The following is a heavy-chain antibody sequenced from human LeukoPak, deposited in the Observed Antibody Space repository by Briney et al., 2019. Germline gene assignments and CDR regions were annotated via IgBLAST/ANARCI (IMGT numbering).Heavy chain of an antibody. V-gene: IGHV4-59*08. CDR2: IYYSGST. CDR1: GGSISNYY. J-gene: IGHJ5*02. D-gene: IGHD3-10*01. CDR3: AGMIRGVPLDWFDP. Sequence: SETLSLTCTVSGGSISNYYWSWIRQPPGKGLEWIGYIYYSGSTNYNPSLNSRVTISVDTSKNQFSLKLSSVTAADTAVYYCAGMIRGVPLDWFDPWGQGTLVTVSS.